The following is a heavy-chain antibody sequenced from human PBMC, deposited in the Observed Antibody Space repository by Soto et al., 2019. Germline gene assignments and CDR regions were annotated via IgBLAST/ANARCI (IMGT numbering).Heavy chain of an antibody. V-gene: IGHV1-18*01. CDR1: GDPFPSYG. CDR3: ARGIIVVAPYYYMDV. Sequence: ASVKVSCKASGDPFPSYGVSWVRQAPGQGLEWMGWISGYNGNTQYAQKFQGRVTVTTDTPTSTAYMELRSLRPDDTAVYYCARGIIVVAPYYYMDVWGNGTTVTVSS. J-gene: IGHJ6*03. CDR2: ISGYNGNT. D-gene: IGHD2-2*01.